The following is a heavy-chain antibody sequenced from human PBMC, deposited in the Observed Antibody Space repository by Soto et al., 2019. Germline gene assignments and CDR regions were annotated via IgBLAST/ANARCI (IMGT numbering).Heavy chain of an antibody. CDR3: ARPRGDYDILTGYYPHAFDI. Sequence: GVSVEVCCKASGGTFSSYTMSWVRQAPGQGLEWMGRIIPILGIANYAQKFQGRVTITADKSTSTAYMELSSLRSEDTAVYYCARPRGDYDILTGYYPHAFDIWGQGTMVTVSS. D-gene: IGHD3-9*01. CDR1: GGTFSSYT. CDR2: IIPILGIA. V-gene: IGHV1-69*02. J-gene: IGHJ3*02.